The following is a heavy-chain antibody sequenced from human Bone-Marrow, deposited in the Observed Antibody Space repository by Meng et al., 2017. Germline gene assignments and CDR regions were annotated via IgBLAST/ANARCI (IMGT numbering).Heavy chain of an antibody. J-gene: IGHJ4*02. Sequence: SETLSLTCTVSGGSISSGSYYWSWIRQPAGKGLEWIGRIYTSGSTNYNPSLKSRVTISVDTSKNQFSLKPSSVTAADTAVYYCAREMKYYDILTGYSGFDYWGQGTLVTVSS. CDR1: GGSISSGSYY. V-gene: IGHV4-61*02. CDR2: IYTSGST. D-gene: IGHD3-9*01. CDR3: AREMKYYDILTGYSGFDY.